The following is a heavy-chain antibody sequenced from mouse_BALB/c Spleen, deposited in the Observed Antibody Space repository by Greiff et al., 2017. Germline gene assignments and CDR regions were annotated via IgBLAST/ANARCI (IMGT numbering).Heavy chain of an antibody. CDR2: IWAGGST. CDR3: ARNWGKAWFAY. V-gene: IGHV2-9*02. CDR1: GFSLTSYG. J-gene: IGHJ3*01. Sequence: QVQLQQSGPGLVAPSQSLSITCTVSGFSLTSYGVHWVRQPPGKGLEWLGVIWAGGSTNYNSALMSRLSISKDNSKSQVFLKMNSLQADDTAIYYCARNWGKAWFAYWGQGTLVTVSA. D-gene: IGHD2-1*01.